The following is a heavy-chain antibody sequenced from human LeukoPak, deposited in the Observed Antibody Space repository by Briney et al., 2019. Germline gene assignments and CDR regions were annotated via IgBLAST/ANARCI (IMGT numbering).Heavy chain of an antibody. CDR3: AKSLSSWSYNWFDP. Sequence: GGSLRLSCAAPGFTFSSYAMSWVRQAPGKGLEWVSAISGSGGSTYYADSVKGRFTISRDNSKNTLYLQMNSLRAEDTAVYYCAKSLSSWSYNWFDPWGQGTLVTVSS. CDR2: ISGSGGST. V-gene: IGHV3-23*01. D-gene: IGHD6-13*01. J-gene: IGHJ5*02. CDR1: GFTFSSYA.